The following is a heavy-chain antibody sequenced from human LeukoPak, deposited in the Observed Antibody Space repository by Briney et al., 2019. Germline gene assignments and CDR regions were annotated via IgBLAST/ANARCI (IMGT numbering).Heavy chain of an antibody. D-gene: IGHD3-22*01. CDR1: GYTFTSYG. Sequence: ASVKVSCKASGYTFTSYGISWVRQAPGRGLAWMGWISAYNGNTNYAQKLQGRVTMTTDTSTSTAYMELRSLRSDDTAVYYCARLREGMIVVIFDYWGQGTLVTVSS. CDR2: ISAYNGNT. V-gene: IGHV1-18*01. J-gene: IGHJ4*02. CDR3: ARLREGMIVVIFDY.